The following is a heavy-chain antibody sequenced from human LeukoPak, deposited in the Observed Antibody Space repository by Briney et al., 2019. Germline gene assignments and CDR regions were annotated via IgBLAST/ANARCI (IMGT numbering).Heavy chain of an antibody. CDR3: ARAMDYGSGSYYPDN. Sequence: GGSLRLSCAASGFTFSHNYMTWVRQAPEKGLEWVSVIYTGGSTYYADSVTGSFTISRDNSKNTLYLQMNSLKAEDTAVYYCARAMDYGSGSYYPDNWGQGTLVTVSS. D-gene: IGHD3-10*01. CDR2: IYTGGST. CDR1: GFTFSHNY. J-gene: IGHJ4*02. V-gene: IGHV3-66*01.